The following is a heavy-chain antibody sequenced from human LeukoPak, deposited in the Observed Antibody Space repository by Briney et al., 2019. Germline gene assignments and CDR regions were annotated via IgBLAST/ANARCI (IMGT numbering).Heavy chain of an antibody. CDR1: GYTFTSYD. CDR2: IIPIFGTA. J-gene: IGHJ3*02. Sequence: SVKVSCKASGYTFTSYDISWVRQAPGQGLEWMGGIIPIFGTANYAQKFQGRVTITADESTSTAYMELSSLRSEDTAVYYCARAGGLPLVVGAFDIWGQGTMVTVSS. CDR3: ARAGGLPLVVGAFDI. V-gene: IGHV1-69*13. D-gene: IGHD2-2*01.